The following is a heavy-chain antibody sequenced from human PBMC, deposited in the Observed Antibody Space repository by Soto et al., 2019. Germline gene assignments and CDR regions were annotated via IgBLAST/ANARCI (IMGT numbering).Heavy chain of an antibody. Sequence: TSETLSLTCAVSGGSISSSNWWSWVRQPPGKGLEWIGEIYHSGSTNYNPSLKSRVTISVDKSQNQFSLKLSSVTAADTAVYYCARDPHYYDSSGLGVDPWGQGTLVTVSS. J-gene: IGHJ5*02. V-gene: IGHV4-4*02. CDR2: IYHSGST. CDR1: GGSISSSNW. D-gene: IGHD3-22*01. CDR3: ARDPHYYDSSGLGVDP.